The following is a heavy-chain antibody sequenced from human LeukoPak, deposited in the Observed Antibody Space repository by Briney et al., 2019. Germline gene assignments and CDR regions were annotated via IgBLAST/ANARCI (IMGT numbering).Heavy chain of an antibody. CDR1: GCSISSYY. Sequence: SETLSLTCTVSGCSISSYYWSWIRQPPGKGLEWIGYIYYSGSTNYNPSLKSRVTISVDTSKNQFSLKLSSVTAADTAVYYCARDETYDSSGYSLGYWGQGTLVSVSS. J-gene: IGHJ4*02. CDR2: IYYSGST. CDR3: ARDETYDSSGYSLGY. V-gene: IGHV4-59*01. D-gene: IGHD3-22*01.